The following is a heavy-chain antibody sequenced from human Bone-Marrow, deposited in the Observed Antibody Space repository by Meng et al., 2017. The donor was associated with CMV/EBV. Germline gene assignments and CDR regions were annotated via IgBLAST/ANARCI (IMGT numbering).Heavy chain of an antibody. CDR3: ARPRGYSGYDPFDY. CDR1: GYTFINYY. V-gene: IGHV1-2*02. D-gene: IGHD5-12*01. J-gene: IGHJ4*02. Sequence: ASVKVSCKASGYTFINYYIHWVRQAPGQGLEWMGWINPNSGGTNYAQKFQGRVTMTRDTSISTAYMELSRLRSDDTAVYYCARPRGYSGYDPFDYWGQGTLVTVSS. CDR2: INPNSGGT.